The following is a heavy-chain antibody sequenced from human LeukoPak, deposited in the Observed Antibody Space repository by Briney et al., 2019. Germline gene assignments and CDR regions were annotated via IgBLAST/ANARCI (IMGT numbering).Heavy chain of an antibody. CDR1: GYTFTGYH. CDR3: ARRGIAAAGAFDY. V-gene: IGHV1-2*02. CDR2: INPNTGAT. D-gene: IGHD6-13*01. J-gene: IGHJ4*02. Sequence: ASVTVSCKSSGYTFTGYHIHLVRQAPGQGLEWMGWINPNTGATNYAQKFQGRVTMTTDTSISTTYMELSRLTSDDTAVYYCARRGIAAAGAFDYWGQGTLVTVSS.